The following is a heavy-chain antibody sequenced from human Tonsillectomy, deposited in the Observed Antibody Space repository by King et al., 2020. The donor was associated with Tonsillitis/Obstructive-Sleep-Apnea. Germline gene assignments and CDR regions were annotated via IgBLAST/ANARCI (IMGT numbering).Heavy chain of an antibody. CDR3: AKLVVVVVAATQSGVDI. J-gene: IGHJ3*02. Sequence: VQLVESGGGLVQPGGSLRLSCAASGFTFSSYEMNWVRQAPGKGLEWVSYISSSGSTIYYADSVKGRFTISRDNAKNSLYLQMNSLRAEDTAVYYCAKLVVVVVAATQSGVDIWGQGTMVTVSS. V-gene: IGHV3-48*03. CDR2: ISSSGSTI. CDR1: GFTFSSYE. D-gene: IGHD2-15*01.